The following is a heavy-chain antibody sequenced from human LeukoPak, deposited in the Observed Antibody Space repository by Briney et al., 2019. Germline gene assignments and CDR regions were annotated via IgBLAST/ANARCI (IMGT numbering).Heavy chain of an antibody. V-gene: IGHV4-59*01. CDR1: GGSISSYY. J-gene: IGHJ6*03. CDR2: IYYSGST. Sequence: PSETLSLTCTVSGGSISSYYWSWIRQPPGKGLEWIGYIYYSGSTNHNPSLKSRVTISVDTSKNQFSLKLSSVTAADTAVYYCARGGSGGYYYYMDVWGKGTTVTVSS. CDR3: ARGGSGGYYYYMDV. D-gene: IGHD3-22*01.